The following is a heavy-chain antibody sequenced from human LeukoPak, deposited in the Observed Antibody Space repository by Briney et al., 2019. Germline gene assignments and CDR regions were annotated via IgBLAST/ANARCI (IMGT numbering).Heavy chain of an antibody. J-gene: IGHJ4*02. Sequence: SETLSLTCTVSGGSISSYYWSWIRQPAGKGLEWIGRIYTSGSTNYNPPLKSRVTMSVDTSKNQFSLKLSSVTAADTAVYYCAREDIVVVPAAFDYWGQGTLVTVSS. D-gene: IGHD2-2*01. CDR1: GGSISSYY. V-gene: IGHV4-4*07. CDR3: AREDIVVVPAAFDY. CDR2: IYTSGST.